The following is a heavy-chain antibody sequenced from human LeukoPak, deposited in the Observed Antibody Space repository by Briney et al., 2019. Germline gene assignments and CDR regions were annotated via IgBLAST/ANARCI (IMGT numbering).Heavy chain of an antibody. CDR1: GFTFSSYA. Sequence: GGSLRLSCAASGFTFSSYAMSWVRQAPGKGLEWVSAISGSGGSIYYADSVKGRFTISRDNSKNTLYLQMNSLRAEDTAVYYCARHGIAAAAPGLDFDIWGQGTMVTVSS. V-gene: IGHV3-23*01. CDR2: ISGSGGSI. J-gene: IGHJ3*02. CDR3: ARHGIAAAAPGLDFDI. D-gene: IGHD6-13*01.